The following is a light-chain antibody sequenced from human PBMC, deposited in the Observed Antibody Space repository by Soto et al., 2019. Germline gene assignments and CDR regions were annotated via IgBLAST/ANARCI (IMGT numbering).Light chain of an antibody. CDR1: SSDVGSYNL. CDR3: CSYAASSTPLT. V-gene: IGLV2-23*02. Sequence: QSVLTQPASVSGSPGQSITISCTGTSSDVGSYNLVSRYQQHPGKAPKLMIYEVSKRPSGVSNRCAGSKPGNTASLTISGLKAEYLVVFCCCSYAASSTPLTFGSGSKGTVL. CDR2: EVS. J-gene: IGLJ1*01.